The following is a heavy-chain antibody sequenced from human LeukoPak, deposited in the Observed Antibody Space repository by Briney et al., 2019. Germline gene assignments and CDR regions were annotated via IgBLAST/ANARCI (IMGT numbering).Heavy chain of an antibody. CDR2: IYYSGST. J-gene: IGHJ5*02. CDR3: ARGYSSIRGWFDP. Sequence: LRLSCEAAGFTFSTYGMHWIRQPPGKGLEWIGYIYYSGSTNYNPSLNSRVTISLDTSKNQFSLKLSSVTAADTAVFYCARGYSSIRGWFDPWGQGTPVTVSS. V-gene: IGHV4-59*01. D-gene: IGHD6-13*01. CDR1: GFTFSTYG.